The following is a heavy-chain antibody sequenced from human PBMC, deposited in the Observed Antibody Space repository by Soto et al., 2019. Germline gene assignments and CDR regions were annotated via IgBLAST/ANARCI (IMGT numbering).Heavy chain of an antibody. CDR3: ARKILGSTTRPNYWYFDL. Sequence: EVQVLESGGGLVQPGGSLRLSCAGSGFTFINYAMNWVRQAPGKGLEWVSSIGGGGDAAFFPDSVRGRFTISRDNSENTVTLQMNSLGVDDTAVYYCARKILGSTTRPNYWYFDLWGRGTLVTVSS. CDR2: IGGGGDAA. J-gene: IGHJ2*01. CDR1: GFTFINYA. V-gene: IGHV3-23*01. D-gene: IGHD7-27*01.